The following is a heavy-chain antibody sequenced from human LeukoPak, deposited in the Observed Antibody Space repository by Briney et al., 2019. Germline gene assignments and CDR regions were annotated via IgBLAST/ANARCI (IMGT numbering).Heavy chain of an antibody. Sequence: AGGSLRLSCAASGFTFSDYYMSWIRQAPGKGLEWVSAISGGGGSTYYADSVKGRFTISRDNSKNTLYLQMNSLRAEDTAVYYCAKGMGAVAGNGDAFDIWGQGTMVTVSS. V-gene: IGHV3-23*01. CDR2: ISGGGGST. J-gene: IGHJ3*02. CDR1: GFTFSDYY. D-gene: IGHD6-19*01. CDR3: AKGMGAVAGNGDAFDI.